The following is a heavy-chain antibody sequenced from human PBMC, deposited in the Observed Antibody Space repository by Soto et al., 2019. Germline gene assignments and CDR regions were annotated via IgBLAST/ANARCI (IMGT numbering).Heavy chain of an antibody. Sequence: QITLKESGPTLLKPTQTLTLTCTFSGFSLSTTGVGVGWIRQPPGKALEWLALIYWNDAKYYSPSLKSRLTITKDTPKNQVVLTMTNMEAVDTATYYCAHRPAAAVGTFYDYWGQGTLVTVSA. D-gene: IGHD6-13*01. V-gene: IGHV2-5*01. CDR1: GFSLSTTGVG. CDR3: AHRPAAAVGTFYDY. CDR2: IYWNDAK. J-gene: IGHJ4*02.